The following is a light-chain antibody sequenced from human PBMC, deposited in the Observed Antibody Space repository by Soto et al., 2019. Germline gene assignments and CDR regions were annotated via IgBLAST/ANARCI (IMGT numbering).Light chain of an antibody. V-gene: IGKV1-17*01. CDR3: LQHNRYPFT. CDR1: QGIRND. Sequence: DIQMTQSPSSLSASVGDIVTITCRASQGIRNDLGWYQQKPGQAPKRLIYDASSLQSGVPSRFRGRASGTKFTLTISSVQPEDFATYYGLQHNRYPFTFGHGTKLEIK. CDR2: DAS. J-gene: IGKJ2*01.